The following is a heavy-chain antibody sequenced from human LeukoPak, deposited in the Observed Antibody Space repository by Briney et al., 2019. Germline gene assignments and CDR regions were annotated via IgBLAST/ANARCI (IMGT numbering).Heavy chain of an antibody. V-gene: IGHV3-48*01. J-gene: IGHJ4*02. CDR1: GFTFSSYS. D-gene: IGHD7-27*01. Sequence: PGGSLRLSCAASGFTFSSYSMNWVRQAPGKGLEWVSYISSSSTIHYADSVKGRFTISRDNAKNSLYLQMNSLRAEDTAVYYCARDGDWGSFDYWGQGTLVTVSS. CDR2: ISSSSTI. CDR3: ARDGDWGSFDY.